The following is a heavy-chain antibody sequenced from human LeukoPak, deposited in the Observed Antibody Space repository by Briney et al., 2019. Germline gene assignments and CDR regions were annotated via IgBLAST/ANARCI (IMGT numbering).Heavy chain of an antibody. CDR3: ARDSWELRGFDP. Sequence: SETLSLTCTVSGGSISSGSYYWSWIRQPGGKGLEWIGRIYTSGSTNYNPSLKSRVTISVDTSKNQFSLKLSSVTAADTAVYYCARDSWELRGFDPWGQGTLVTVSS. V-gene: IGHV4-61*02. CDR2: IYTSGST. J-gene: IGHJ5*02. D-gene: IGHD1-26*01. CDR1: GGSISSGSYY.